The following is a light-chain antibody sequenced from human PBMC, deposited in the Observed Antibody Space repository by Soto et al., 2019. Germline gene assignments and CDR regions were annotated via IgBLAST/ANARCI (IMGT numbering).Light chain of an antibody. Sequence: QSALTQPPSVSGSPGQSVTISCTGASSDLGNYNRVSWYQQPPGTAPKLMIYDVSNRPSGVSNRFSGSKSGNTASLTISGLQAEDEADYYCSSYTTTSTVVFGGGTKLTVL. V-gene: IGLV2-18*02. CDR3: SSYTTTSTVV. J-gene: IGLJ2*01. CDR2: DVS. CDR1: SSDLGNYNR.